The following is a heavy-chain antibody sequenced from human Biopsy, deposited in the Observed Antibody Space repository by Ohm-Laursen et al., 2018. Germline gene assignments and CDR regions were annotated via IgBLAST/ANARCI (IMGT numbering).Heavy chain of an antibody. V-gene: IGHV4-59*11. D-gene: IGHD4-23*01. CDR1: GGSFTGHY. CDR2: TSYTGYT. Sequence: SDTLSLTCTVSGGSFTGHYWSWIRQPPGKGLEWIGHTSYTGYTSYNASLKSRVTISVDTSRNHFSLRLSSLTAADTAVYYCARGSNDFGGLYFPRWGQGTLLTVSS. CDR3: ARGSNDFGGLYFPR. J-gene: IGHJ4*02.